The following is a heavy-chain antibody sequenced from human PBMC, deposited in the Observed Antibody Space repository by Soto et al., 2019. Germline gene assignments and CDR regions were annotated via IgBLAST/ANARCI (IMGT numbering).Heavy chain of an antibody. D-gene: IGHD4-17*01. J-gene: IGHJ6*02. CDR2: IIPIFGTA. Sequence: SVKVSCKASGYTFTYYHVHWVRQAPGQGLEWMGGIIPIFGTANYAQKFQGRVTITADESTSTAYMELSSLRSEDTAVYYCARGYGGNSGYYYGMDVWGQGTTVTVSS. CDR3: ARGYGGNSGYYYGMDV. CDR1: GYTFTYYH. V-gene: IGHV1-69*13.